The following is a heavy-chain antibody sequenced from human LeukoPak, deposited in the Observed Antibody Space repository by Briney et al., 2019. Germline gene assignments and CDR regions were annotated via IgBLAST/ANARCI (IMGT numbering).Heavy chain of an antibody. D-gene: IGHD3-22*01. CDR3: AKWSMIID. Sequence: HSGGSLRLSCAASGFTFGSYFRSYVMSWVRQAPGKGLERVSAISGSGGSTYYADSVKGRFTISRDNSKNTLFLQMNNLRVDDTAVYYCAKWSMIIDWGQGTLVTVSS. V-gene: IGHV3-23*01. CDR1: GFTFGSYFRSYV. J-gene: IGHJ4*02. CDR2: ISGSGGST.